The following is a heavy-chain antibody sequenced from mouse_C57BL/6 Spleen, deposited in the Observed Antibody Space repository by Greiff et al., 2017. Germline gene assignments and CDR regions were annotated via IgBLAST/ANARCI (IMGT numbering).Heavy chain of an antibody. CDR1: GYTFTSYG. Sequence: VKVVESGAELARPGASVKLSCKASGYTFTSYGISWVKQRTGQGLEWIGEIYPRSGNTYYNEKFKGKATLTADKSSSTAYMELRSLTSEDSAVYFCARAEYFDYWGQGTTLTVSS. V-gene: IGHV1-81*01. J-gene: IGHJ2*01. CDR3: ARAEYFDY. CDR2: IYPRSGNT.